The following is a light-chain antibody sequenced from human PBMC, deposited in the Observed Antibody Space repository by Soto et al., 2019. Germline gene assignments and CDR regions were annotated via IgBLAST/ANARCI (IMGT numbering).Light chain of an antibody. CDR2: EVS. CDR3: SSYAVSNRV. CDR1: SSDVGGYNY. Sequence: QSALTQPPSASGSPGQSVTISCTGTSSDVGGYNYVSWYQQHPGKAPKLMIYEVSKRPSGVPDRFSGSKSGNTASLTVSGLHADDEADYYCSSYAVSNRVFGTGTKVTVL. V-gene: IGLV2-8*01. J-gene: IGLJ1*01.